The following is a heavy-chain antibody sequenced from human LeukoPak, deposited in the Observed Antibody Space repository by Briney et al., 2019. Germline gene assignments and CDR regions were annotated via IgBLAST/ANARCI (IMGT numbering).Heavy chain of an antibody. Sequence: KPSETLSLTCAVSGGSISSSNWWSWVRQPPGKGLEWIGEIYHSGSTNYNPSLKSRVTISVDKSKNQFSLQLNSVTPEDTAVYYCVKSSWFGELPNFDCWGQGTLVTVSS. J-gene: IGHJ4*02. D-gene: IGHD3-10*01. CDR3: VKSSWFGELPNFDC. V-gene: IGHV4-4*02. CDR1: GGSISSSNW. CDR2: IYHSGST.